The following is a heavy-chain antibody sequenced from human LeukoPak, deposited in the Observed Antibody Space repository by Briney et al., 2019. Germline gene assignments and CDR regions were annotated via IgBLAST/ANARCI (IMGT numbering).Heavy chain of an antibody. V-gene: IGHV3-11*01. CDR3: AREYYYYDSSGYYPPAY. Sequence: GGSLGLSCAASGFTFSDYYMSWIRQAPGKGLEWVSYISSSGSTIYYADSVKGRFTISRDNAKNSLYLQMNSLRAEDTAVYHCAREYYYYDSSGYYPPAYWGQGTLVTVSS. CDR2: ISSSGSTI. J-gene: IGHJ4*02. D-gene: IGHD3-22*01. CDR1: GFTFSDYY.